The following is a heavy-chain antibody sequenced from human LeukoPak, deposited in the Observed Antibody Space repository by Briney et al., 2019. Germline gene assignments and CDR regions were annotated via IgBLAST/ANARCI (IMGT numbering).Heavy chain of an antibody. V-gene: IGHV3-23*01. CDR3: AKSLEGDYYDSSGYYPDY. CDR2: ISGNGGTR. J-gene: IGHJ4*02. CDR1: GFTFSSFA. D-gene: IGHD3-22*01. Sequence: GGSLRLSCAASGFTFSSFAMSWVRQAPGKGLEWVSDISGNGGTRYDADSVRGRFTISRDNSKNTLYLQMNSLRAEDTAVYYCAKSLEGDYYDSSGYYPDYWGQGTLVTVSS.